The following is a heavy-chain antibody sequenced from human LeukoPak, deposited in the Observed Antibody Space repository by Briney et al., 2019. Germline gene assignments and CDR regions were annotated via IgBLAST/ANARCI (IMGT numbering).Heavy chain of an antibody. D-gene: IGHD4-17*01. CDR2: IYSGGST. Sequence: GGSLRLSCAASGFTVSSNYMIWVRQAPGKGLEWVSVIYSGGSTYYADSVKGRFTISRDNSKNTLYLQMNSLRAEDTAVYYCARDRHHDYGDFNDAFDIWGQGTMVTVSS. J-gene: IGHJ3*02. V-gene: IGHV3-66*01. CDR1: GFTVSSNY. CDR3: ARDRHHDYGDFNDAFDI.